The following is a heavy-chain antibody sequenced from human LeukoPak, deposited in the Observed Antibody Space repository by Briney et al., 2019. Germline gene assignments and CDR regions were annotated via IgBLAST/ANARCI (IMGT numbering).Heavy chain of an antibody. CDR3: ARPCGIAAADDAFDI. J-gene: IGHJ3*02. D-gene: IGHD6-13*01. Sequence: SETLSLTCAVYGGSFSGYYWSWIRQPPGKGLEWIGEINHSGSTNYNPSLKSRVTISVDKSKNQFSLKLSSVTAADTAVYYCARPCGIAAADDAFDIWGQGTMVTVSS. CDR2: INHSGST. V-gene: IGHV4-34*01. CDR1: GGSFSGYY.